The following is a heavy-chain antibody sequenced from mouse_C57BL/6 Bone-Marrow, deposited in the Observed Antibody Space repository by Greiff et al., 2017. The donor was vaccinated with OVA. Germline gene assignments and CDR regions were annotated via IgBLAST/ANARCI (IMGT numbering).Heavy chain of an antibody. D-gene: IGHD4-1*02. CDR2: IDPENGDT. CDR1: GFNIKDDY. V-gene: IGHV14-4*01. CDR3: TNQLGEPVAY. J-gene: IGHJ3*01. Sequence: EVQRVESGAELVRPGASVKLSCTASGFNIKDDYMHWVKQRPEQGLEWIGWIDPENGDTEYASKFQGKATITADTSSNTAYLQLSSLTSEDTAVYYCTNQLGEPVAYWGQGTLVTVSA.